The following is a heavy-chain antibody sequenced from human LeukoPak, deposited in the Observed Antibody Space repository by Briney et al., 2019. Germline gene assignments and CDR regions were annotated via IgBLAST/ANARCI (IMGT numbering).Heavy chain of an antibody. D-gene: IGHD1-26*01. CDR2: IYYSGST. V-gene: IGHV4-39*01. CDR1: GGSISSSSYY. CDR3: ARPKVRELVFDY. Sequence: PSETLSLTCTVSGGSISSSSYYWGWIRQPPGKGLEWIGSIYYSGSTYNNPSLKSRVTISVDTSKNQFSLKLSSVTAADTAVYYCARPKVRELVFDYWGQGTLVTVSS. J-gene: IGHJ4*02.